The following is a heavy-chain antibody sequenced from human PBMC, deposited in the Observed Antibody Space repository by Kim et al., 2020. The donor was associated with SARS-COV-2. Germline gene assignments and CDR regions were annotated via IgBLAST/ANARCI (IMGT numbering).Heavy chain of an antibody. CDR1: GFTFSNYA. CDR3: TKNRGGSSSSVDS. D-gene: IGHD6-6*01. CDR2: ISGSGGTT. V-gene: IGHV3-23*01. J-gene: IGHJ4*02. Sequence: GGSLRLSCAASGFTFSNYAMRWVRQAPGKGLEWVSEISGSGGTTYYAESVRGRFTISRDNSKNTLYLQMNSLRAEDTAVYYCTKNRGGSSSSVDSWGQGTLVTVSS.